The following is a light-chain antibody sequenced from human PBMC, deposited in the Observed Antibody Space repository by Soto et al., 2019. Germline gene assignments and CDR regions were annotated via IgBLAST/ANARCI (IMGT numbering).Light chain of an antibody. CDR2: GAS. CDR1: QSVSTR. CDR3: HQYHNWPDT. Sequence: EIVMTQSPATLSVSPGERVTLSCRASQSVSTRLAWYQHKPGQSPRLLISGASTGATGIPPRFSASGSGTDFTLTVNSLQYEDIAVYYCHQYHNWPDTFGGGPKVEIK. J-gene: IGKJ4*01. V-gene: IGKV3-15*01.